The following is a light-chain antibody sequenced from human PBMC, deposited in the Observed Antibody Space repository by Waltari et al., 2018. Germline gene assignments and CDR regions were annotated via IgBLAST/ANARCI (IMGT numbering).Light chain of an antibody. J-gene: IGKJ2*01. CDR1: QSLLHSNGYNY. CDR3: MQATQWPYT. CDR2: LGS. V-gene: IGKV2-28*01. Sequence: DIVMTQSPLSLPVTPGEPASISCRSSQSLLHSNGYNYLDWYLQKPGQSPQILIYLGSNRASGVPDRFSGSGSGTDFTLKISRVEAEDVGVYYCMQATQWPYTFGQGTKLEIK.